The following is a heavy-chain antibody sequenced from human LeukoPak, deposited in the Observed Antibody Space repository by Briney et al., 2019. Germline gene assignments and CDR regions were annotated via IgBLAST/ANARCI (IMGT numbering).Heavy chain of an antibody. D-gene: IGHD3-22*01. CDR2: IKQDGSEK. CDR3: ARAYGSSGYYQLPIDY. J-gene: IGHJ4*02. CDR1: GFTFSSYW. V-gene: IGHV3-7*03. Sequence: GGSLRLSCAASGFTFSSYWMSWVRQAPGKGLEWVANIKQDGSEKYYVDSVKGRFTISRDNSKNTLYLQMNSLRVEDTALYYCARAYGSSGYYQLPIDYWGQGTLVTVSS.